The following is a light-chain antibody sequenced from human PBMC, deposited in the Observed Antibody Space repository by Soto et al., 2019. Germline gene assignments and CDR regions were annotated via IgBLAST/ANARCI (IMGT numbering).Light chain of an antibody. V-gene: IGLV2-11*01. CDR1: SSYVGGYNY. Sequence: QSVLTQPPSVSGSPGQSVTISCTGTSSYVGGYNYVSWYQQHSGKAPKLIIYDVSQRPSGVPERFSGSTSGNAASLTTSGLLTEDEADYFCCSYAGSYVFGTGTKVTVL. J-gene: IGLJ1*01. CDR3: CSYAGSYV. CDR2: DVS.